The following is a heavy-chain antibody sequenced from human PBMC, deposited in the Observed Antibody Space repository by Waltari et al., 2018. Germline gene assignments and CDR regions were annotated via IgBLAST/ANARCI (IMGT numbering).Heavy chain of an antibody. J-gene: IGHJ4*01. Sequence: QVQLVQSEAEVRKPGASVKVSCQASGYNFIDYYVHWVRQAPGQGLEWMGWVNCNNGDRDYAQKFRGRVTLTRETSLSTIYMEMNRLTSDDTAVYYCAREDIVATKVFDDWGHGTLVTVSS. D-gene: IGHD5-12*01. CDR1: GYNFIDYY. V-gene: IGHV1-2*02. CDR3: AREDIVATKVFDD. CDR2: VNCNNGDR.